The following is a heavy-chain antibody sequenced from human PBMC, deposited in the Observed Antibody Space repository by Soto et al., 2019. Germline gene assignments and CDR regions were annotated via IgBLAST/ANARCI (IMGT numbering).Heavy chain of an antibody. J-gene: IGHJ4*02. CDR3: AKDKEGWLPYFDY. CDR2: ISWNSGSI. CDR1: GFTFDDYA. Sequence: EVQLVESGGGLVQPGRSLRLSCAASGFTFDDYAMHWVRQAPGKGLEWVSGISWNSGSIGYADSVKGRFTISRDNAKNSLYLQMNSLRAEDTALYYCAKDKEGWLPYFDYWGQGTLVTVSS. V-gene: IGHV3-9*01. D-gene: IGHD5-12*01.